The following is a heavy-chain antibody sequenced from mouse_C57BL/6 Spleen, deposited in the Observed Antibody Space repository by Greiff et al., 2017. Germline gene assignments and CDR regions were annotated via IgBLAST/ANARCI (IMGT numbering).Heavy chain of an antibody. D-gene: IGHD2-4*01. CDR3: AKSPLYYDRDGGAAMDN. Sequence: VQLQQSGPGLVQPSQSLSITCPVSGFSLTSYGVHWVRQSPGKGLEWLGVIWRGGSTDSNAAFMSILDITKDKSKSQVFFKMNSLQADDTAIYYCAKSPLYYDRDGGAAMDNWGQGTSVTVSS. CDR1: GFSLTSYG. V-gene: IGHV2-5*01. CDR2: IWRGGST. J-gene: IGHJ4*01.